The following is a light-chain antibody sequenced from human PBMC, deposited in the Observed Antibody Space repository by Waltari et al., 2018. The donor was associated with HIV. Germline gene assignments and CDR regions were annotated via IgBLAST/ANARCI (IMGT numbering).Light chain of an antibody. J-gene: IGLJ3*02. CDR2: ELT. Sequence: QPALTQPPSASRSPGPSVTISCTASTSDVGRYHSVSWYQQHPGKAPKLIIYELTKGPSGVPDRLSGAKSGNTASLTVSGLRAEEEADYYCSSYPGAFPWVFGGGTKLTVL. V-gene: IGLV2-8*01. CDR1: TSDVGRYHS. CDR3: SSYPGAFPWV.